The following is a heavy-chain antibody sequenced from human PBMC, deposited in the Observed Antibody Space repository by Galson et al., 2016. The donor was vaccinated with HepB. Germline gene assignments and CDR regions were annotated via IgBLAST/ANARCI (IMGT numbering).Heavy chain of an antibody. D-gene: IGHD6-19*01. Sequence: SLRLSCAASGFTFGRYAMSWVRQAPGKGLEWVSAISGDGGSTYYAGSVQGRFTSSRDRSTNTTYLQMNSLRTDDTAVYYCARFTQEWLDRVYCFDYWGQGTLVTVSS. CDR3: ARFTQEWLDRVYCFDY. J-gene: IGHJ4*02. CDR1: GFTFGRYA. V-gene: IGHV3-23*01. CDR2: ISGDGGST.